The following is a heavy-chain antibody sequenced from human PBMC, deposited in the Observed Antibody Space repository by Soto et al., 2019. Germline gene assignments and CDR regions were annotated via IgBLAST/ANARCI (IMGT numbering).Heavy chain of an antibody. J-gene: IGHJ4*02. D-gene: IGHD2-15*01. CDR2: INSDGSST. Sequence: EVQLVESGGGLVQPGGSLRLSCAASGFTFSSYWMHWVRQAPGKGLVWVSRINSDGSSTSYADSVKGRFTISRDNAKNTLHLQMTSLRAGDTAVYYCASVYCSGGSGYHLDYWGQGTLVTVSS. CDR3: ASVYCSGGSGYHLDY. V-gene: IGHV3-74*01. CDR1: GFTFSSYW.